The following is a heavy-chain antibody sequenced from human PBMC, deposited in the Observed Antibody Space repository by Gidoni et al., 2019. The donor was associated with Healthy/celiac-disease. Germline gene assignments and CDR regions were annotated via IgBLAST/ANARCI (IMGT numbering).Heavy chain of an antibody. V-gene: IGHV3-23*01. CDR1: GFTFSSYA. J-gene: IGHJ3*02. CDR3: AKLRAAFDI. CDR2: ISGSGGST. Sequence: EVQLLESGGGLVQPGGSLRLSCAASGFTFSSYAMSWVRQAPGQGLEWVAAISGSGGSTYYADSVKGRFTISRENSKNTLYLKMNSLRAEDTAVYYCAKLRAAFDIWGQGTMVTVSS.